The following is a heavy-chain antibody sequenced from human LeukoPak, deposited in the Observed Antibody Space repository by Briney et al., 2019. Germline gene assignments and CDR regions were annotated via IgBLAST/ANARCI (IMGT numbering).Heavy chain of an antibody. CDR3: ARVDGYNSLYFDY. D-gene: IGHD5-24*01. J-gene: IGHJ4*02. CDR2: IYHSGST. Sequence: PSETLSLTCTVSGYSISSGYYWGWIRQPPGMGLEWIGSIYHSGSTYYNPSLKSRVTISVDTSKNQFSLKLSSVTAADTAVYYCARVDGYNSLYFDYWGQGTLVTVSS. V-gene: IGHV4-38-2*02. CDR1: GYSISSGYY.